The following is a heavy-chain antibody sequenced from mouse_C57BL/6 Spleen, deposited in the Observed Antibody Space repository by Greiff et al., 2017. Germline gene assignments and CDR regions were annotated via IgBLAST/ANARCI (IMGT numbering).Heavy chain of an antibody. Sequence: QVQLQQSGAELVRPGTSVKVSCKASGYAFTNYLIEWVKQRPGQGLEWIGVINPGSGGTNYNEKFKGKATLTADKSSSTAYMQLSSLTSEDSEVYFCARSVAPPRCAYWGQGTLVTVSA. J-gene: IGHJ3*01. V-gene: IGHV1-54*01. CDR2: INPGSGGT. CDR1: GYAFTNYL. CDR3: ARSVAPPRCAY. D-gene: IGHD6-5*01.